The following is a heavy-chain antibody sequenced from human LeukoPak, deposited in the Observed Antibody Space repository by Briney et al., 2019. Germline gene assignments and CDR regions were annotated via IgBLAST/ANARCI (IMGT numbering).Heavy chain of an antibody. D-gene: IGHD2-2*01. CDR2: INPSGGST. CDR3: ASPVVPAAVTPYYNYYGMDV. J-gene: IGHJ6*02. CDR1: GYTFTSYD. Sequence: ASVKVSCKASGYTFTSYDINWVRQAPGQGLEWMGIINPSGGSTSYAQKFQGRVTMTRDTSTNTVYMELSSLRSEDTAVYYCASPVVPAAVTPYYNYYGMDVWGQGTTVTVSS. V-gene: IGHV1-46*01.